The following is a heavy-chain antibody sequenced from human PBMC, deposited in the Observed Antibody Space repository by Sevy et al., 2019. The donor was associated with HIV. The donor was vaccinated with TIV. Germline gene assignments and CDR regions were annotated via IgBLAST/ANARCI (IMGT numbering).Heavy chain of an antibody. CDR1: GFTFSSYS. V-gene: IGHV3-21*01. Sequence: GGSLRLSCAASGFTFSSYSMNWVRQAPGKGLEWVSSISSSSSYIYYADSVKGRFTISRDNTKNSLYLQMNSLRAEDTAVYYCARGRGVIHYFDYWGQGTLVTVSS. CDR3: ARGRGVIHYFDY. CDR2: ISSSSSYI. J-gene: IGHJ4*02. D-gene: IGHD3-16*02.